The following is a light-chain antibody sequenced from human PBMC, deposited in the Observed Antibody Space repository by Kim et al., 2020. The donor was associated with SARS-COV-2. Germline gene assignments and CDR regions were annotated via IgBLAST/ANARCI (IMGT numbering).Light chain of an antibody. CDR3: QQNYYTPLT. J-gene: IGKJ5*01. CDR2: AAS. V-gene: IGKV1-39*01. Sequence: ASVGDRVTISCRASQSIANYLNWYQQKPGKAPNLLLYAASTLHSGVPSRFSGSGSGTDFTLTISSLQPEDFATYYCQQNYYTPLTFGQGTRLEIK. CDR1: QSIANY.